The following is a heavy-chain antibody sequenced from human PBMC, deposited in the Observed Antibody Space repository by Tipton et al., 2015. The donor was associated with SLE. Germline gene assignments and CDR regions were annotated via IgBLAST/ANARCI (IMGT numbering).Heavy chain of an antibody. CDR2: IYSGGST. D-gene: IGHD2-15*01. V-gene: IGHV4-4*08. CDR1: GGSISSHY. Sequence: TLSLTCTVSGGSISSHYWSWIRQSPGKGLEWIGYIYSGGSTKYNPYFESRVTMSIDTSKNQFSLKVTSVTAADTAVYYCAREGEVAGFDPWGQGTLVTVSS. J-gene: IGHJ5*02. CDR3: AREGEVAGFDP.